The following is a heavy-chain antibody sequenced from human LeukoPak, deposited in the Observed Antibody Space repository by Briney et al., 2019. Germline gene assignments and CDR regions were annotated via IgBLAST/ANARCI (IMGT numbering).Heavy chain of an antibody. Sequence: GGSLRLSCAASGFTFSSYEMNWVSQAPGKGLEWVSYISSSGSTIYYADSVKGRFTISRDNAKNSLYLQMNSLRAEDTAVYYCARNPVEAAMWRLWFDPWGQGTLVTVSS. V-gene: IGHV3-48*03. J-gene: IGHJ5*02. CDR2: ISSSGSTI. CDR3: ARNPVEAAMWRLWFDP. CDR1: GFTFSSYE. D-gene: IGHD2-15*01.